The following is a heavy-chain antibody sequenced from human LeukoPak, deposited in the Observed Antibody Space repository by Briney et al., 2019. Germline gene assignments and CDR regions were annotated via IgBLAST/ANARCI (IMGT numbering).Heavy chain of an antibody. V-gene: IGHV4-59*08. CDR2: VYYSGST. CDR3: AATMVRGVHTHFDY. D-gene: IGHD3-10*01. Sequence: PSEILSLTCTVSGGSITNYYWSWIRQPPGKGLEWIGYVYYSGSTNYNPSLKSRVTISVDTSKNQFSLKLSSVTAADTAVYYCAATMVRGVHTHFDYWGQGTLVTVSS. CDR1: GGSITNYY. J-gene: IGHJ4*02.